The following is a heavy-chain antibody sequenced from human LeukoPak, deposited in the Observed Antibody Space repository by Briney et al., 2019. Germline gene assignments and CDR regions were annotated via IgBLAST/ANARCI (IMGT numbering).Heavy chain of an antibody. Sequence: GASVKVSCKASGGTFSSYAISWVRQAPGQGLEWMGGIIPIFGTANYAQKFQGRVTITADESTSTAYMELSSLRSEDTAVYYCYVRGRQYYFDYWGQGTLVTVSS. CDR2: IIPIFGTA. J-gene: IGHJ4*02. D-gene: IGHD3-16*01. V-gene: IGHV1-69*13. CDR3: YVRGRQYYFDY. CDR1: GGTFSSYA.